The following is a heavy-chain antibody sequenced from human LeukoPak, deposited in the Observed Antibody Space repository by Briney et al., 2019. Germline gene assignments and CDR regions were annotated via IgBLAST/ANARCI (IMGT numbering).Heavy chain of an antibody. CDR2: ITSSGRAI. Sequence: TGGSLRLSCAASGFTFSDFYMSWIRQAPGKGLEWVSYITSSGRAIYYADSVQGRFTISRDNARNSLYLQMNGLRAEDTAVYYCASDIVANSGDFSGQGTLVTVSS. CDR1: GFTFSDFY. D-gene: IGHD5-12*01. CDR3: ASDIVANSGDF. V-gene: IGHV3-11*01. J-gene: IGHJ4*02.